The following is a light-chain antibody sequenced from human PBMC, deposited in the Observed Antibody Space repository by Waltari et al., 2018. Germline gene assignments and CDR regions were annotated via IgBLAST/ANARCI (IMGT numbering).Light chain of an antibody. V-gene: IGKV1D-12*01. CDR3: QQAYYFPFT. Sequence: DIQLTSSPPSVSPSVGDTVTITFRACQGISIWLAWYQQKAGRTPKLLIYAASSLESGIPSRFSGSGSGTDFTLTITSLQPEDCATYYCQQAYYFPFTFGGGTKVEI. CDR2: AAS. CDR1: QGISIW. J-gene: IGKJ4*01.